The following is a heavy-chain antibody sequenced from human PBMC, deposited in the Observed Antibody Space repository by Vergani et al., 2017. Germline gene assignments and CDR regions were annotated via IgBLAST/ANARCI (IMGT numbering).Heavy chain of an antibody. CDR3: ARAGAAAGTYIIDY. CDR1: GFTFSSYW. J-gene: IGHJ4*02. V-gene: IGHV3-21*01. Sequence: EVQLVESGGGLVQPGGSLRLSCAASGFTFSSYWMSWVRQAPGKGLEWVSSISSSSSYIYYADSVKGRFTISRDNAKNSLYLQMNSLRAEDTAVYYCARAGAAAGTYIIDYWGQGTLVTVSS. D-gene: IGHD6-13*01. CDR2: ISSSSSYI.